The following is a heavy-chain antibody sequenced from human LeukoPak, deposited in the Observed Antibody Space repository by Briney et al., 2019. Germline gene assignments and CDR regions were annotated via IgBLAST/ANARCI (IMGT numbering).Heavy chain of an antibody. CDR3: ARWGYDFWSGYNGRTLDY. J-gene: IGHJ4*02. D-gene: IGHD3-3*01. Sequence: GGSLRLSCAASGFTFSSYWMSWVRQAPGKGLEWVANMKQDGSEKYYVDSVKGRFTISRDNAKNSLYLQMNSLRAEDTAVYYCARWGYDFWSGYNGRTLDYWGQGTLVTVSS. CDR2: MKQDGSEK. V-gene: IGHV3-7*01. CDR1: GFTFSSYW.